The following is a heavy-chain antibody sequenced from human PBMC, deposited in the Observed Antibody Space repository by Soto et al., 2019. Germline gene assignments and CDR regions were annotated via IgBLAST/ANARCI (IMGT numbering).Heavy chain of an antibody. CDR1: GLTFSSYG. CDR3: ARDHLVVYTAMGMSYYYYGMDV. CDR2: IWYDGSNK. J-gene: IGHJ6*01. D-gene: IGHD5-18*01. Sequence: SLRLSCAASGLTFSSYGIHRVRQAPGEGLEWVAVIWYDGSNKYYADSVKGRFTISRDNSKNTLYLQMNSLRAEDTAVYYYARDHLVVYTAMGMSYYYYGMDVWGQGTTVTVSS. V-gene: IGHV3-33*01.